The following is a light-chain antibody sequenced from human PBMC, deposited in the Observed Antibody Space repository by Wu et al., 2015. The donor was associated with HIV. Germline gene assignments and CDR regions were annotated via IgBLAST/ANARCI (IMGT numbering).Light chain of an antibody. CDR1: QNIGSF. CDR2: AAT. CDR3: QQSFISTPS. J-gene: IGKJ1*01. V-gene: IGKV1-39*01. Sequence: DIQMTQSPSSLSASAGDRVTISCRANQNIGSFLNWYQLRPGRAPKLLIYAATSLESGAPARFSGAGSGTEFTLTINSLQPEDFATYYCQQSFISTPSFGQGTKVEI.